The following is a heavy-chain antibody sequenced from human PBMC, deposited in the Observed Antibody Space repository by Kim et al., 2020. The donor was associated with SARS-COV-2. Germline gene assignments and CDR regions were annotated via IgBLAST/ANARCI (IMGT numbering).Heavy chain of an antibody. V-gene: IGHV3-48*02. J-gene: IGHJ4*02. CDR2: ISSSSSTI. Sequence: GGSLRLSCAASGFTFSSYSMNWVRQAPGKGLEWVSYISSSSSTIYYADSVKGRFTISRDNAKNSLYLQMNSLRDEDTAVYYCARDPPGGLWFGESFDYWGQGTLVTVSS. D-gene: IGHD3-10*01. CDR1: GFTFSSYS. CDR3: ARDPPGGLWFGESFDY.